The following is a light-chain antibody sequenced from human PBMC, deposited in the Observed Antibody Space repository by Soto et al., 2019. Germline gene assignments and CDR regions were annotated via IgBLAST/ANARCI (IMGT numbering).Light chain of an antibody. V-gene: IGKV1-27*01. CDR1: QDIGSY. J-gene: IGKJ3*01. CDR3: QNYYKAAFT. CDR2: HAS. Sequence: DIQMTQFRSSLSASVGDKVTITCSASQDIGSYVAWYQQRPGKVPKLLIYHASTLQPGVPSRFSGSGSGTDCTLTISSLQPEDVATYYCQNYYKAAFTFGPGTRVDIK.